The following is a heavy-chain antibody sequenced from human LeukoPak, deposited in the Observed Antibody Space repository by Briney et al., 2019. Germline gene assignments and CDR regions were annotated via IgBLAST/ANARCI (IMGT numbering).Heavy chain of an antibody. CDR2: MNPNTGDT. CDR1: GYAFTGYD. V-gene: IGHV1-8*01. Sequence: ASVKVSCKASGYAFTGYDINWVRQATGQGLEWMGWMNPNTGDTGYAQNFQGRLTMTRNTSIDTAYMELSGLRSDDTAVYYCARDQVEYYDFWSGPADYWGQGTLVTVSS. CDR3: ARDQVEYYDFWSGPADY. J-gene: IGHJ4*02. D-gene: IGHD3-3*01.